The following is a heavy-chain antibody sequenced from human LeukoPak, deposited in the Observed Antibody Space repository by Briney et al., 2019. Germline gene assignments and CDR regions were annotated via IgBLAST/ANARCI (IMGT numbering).Heavy chain of an antibody. CDR1: GGSISSGSYY. CDR3: ARAPRWYYFDY. Sequence: SQTLSLTCTVSGGSISSGSYYGSWSRPPAGKGLEWIGRIYTSGSTNYNPSLKSRVTISVDTSKTQFSLKLSSVTAADTAVYYCARAPRWYYFDYWGQGTLVTVSS. D-gene: IGHD2-15*01. J-gene: IGHJ4*02. V-gene: IGHV4-61*02. CDR2: IYTSGST.